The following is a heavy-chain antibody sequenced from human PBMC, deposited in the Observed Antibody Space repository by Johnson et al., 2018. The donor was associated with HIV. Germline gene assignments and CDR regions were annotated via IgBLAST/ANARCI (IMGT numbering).Heavy chain of an antibody. CDR1: GFTFSNAW. V-gene: IGHV3-15*01. J-gene: IGHJ3*02. CDR2: IKSKTDAGTT. D-gene: IGHD2-15*01. CDR3: SSRPHGSGRPLDI. Sequence: VQLVESGGGLVKPGGSLRLSCAASGFTFSNAWMSWVRQAPGKGLEWVGRIKSKTDAGTTDYAAPVKGRFTISRDESRNIAYLQMDSLKTEDTAVYYCSSRPHGSGRPLDIWGQGTLVTVSS.